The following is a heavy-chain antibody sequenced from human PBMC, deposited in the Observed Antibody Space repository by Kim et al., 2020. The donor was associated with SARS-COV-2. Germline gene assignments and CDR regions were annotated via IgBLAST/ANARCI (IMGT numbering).Heavy chain of an antibody. CDR1: GFTFDDYG. CDR3: ARVNAGELLPHDAFDI. CDR2: INWNGGNT. V-gene: IGHV3-20*01. J-gene: IGHJ3*02. D-gene: IGHD1-26*01. Sequence: GGSLRLSCAASGFTFDDYGMSWVRQAPGKGLEWVSGINWNGGNTGYADSVKGRFTISRDNAKNSLYLQMNSLRAEDTALYHCARVNAGELLPHDAFDIWGQGTMVTVSS.